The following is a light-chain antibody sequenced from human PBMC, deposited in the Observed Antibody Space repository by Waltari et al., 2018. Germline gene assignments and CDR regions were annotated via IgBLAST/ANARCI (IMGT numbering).Light chain of an antibody. J-gene: IGKJ2*01. V-gene: IGKV4-1*01. CDR2: WAS. CDR3: QQYYSTPYT. CDR1: QSLSYRYNNRNY. Sequence: DIVMSQSPDSLAVSLGERATIQCRSSQSLSYRYNNRNYLAWYQQRPGQPPKLLIYWASLRESGVPDRFSGSGSGTDFTLTISSLQAEDVAIYYCQQYYSTPYTFGQGTKLEIK.